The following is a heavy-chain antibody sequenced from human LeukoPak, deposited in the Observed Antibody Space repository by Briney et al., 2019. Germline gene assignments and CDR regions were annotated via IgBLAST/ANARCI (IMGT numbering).Heavy chain of an antibody. Sequence: GGSLRLSCAASGFTFSSYGMHWVRQAPGKGLEWVAFIRYDGSNKYYADSVKGRFTISRDNSKNTLYLQMNSLRAEDTAVYYCARGSVVTPKVRGSYYYYGMDVWGQGTTVTVSS. J-gene: IGHJ6*02. CDR3: ARGSVVTPKVRGSYYYYGMDV. D-gene: IGHD4-23*01. CDR2: IRYDGSNK. V-gene: IGHV3-30*02. CDR1: GFTFSSYG.